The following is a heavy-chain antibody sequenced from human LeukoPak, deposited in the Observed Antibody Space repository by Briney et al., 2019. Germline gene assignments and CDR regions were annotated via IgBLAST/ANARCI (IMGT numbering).Heavy chain of an antibody. V-gene: IGHV4-39*07. Sequence: SETLSLTCTVSSGSISTSNYYWGWVRQPPGKALEWIGNIFYSGSTYYSPSLKSRVTISLDTSRNQFSLKLSSVTAADTAVYYCAGGVSGSGSYGYWGQGTLVTVSS. CDR3: AGGVSGSGSYGY. CDR1: SGSISTSNYY. CDR2: IFYSGST. D-gene: IGHD3-10*01. J-gene: IGHJ4*02.